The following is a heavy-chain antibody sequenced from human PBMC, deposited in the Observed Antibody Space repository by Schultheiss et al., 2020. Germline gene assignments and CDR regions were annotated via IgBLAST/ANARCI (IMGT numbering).Heavy chain of an antibody. Sequence: SETLSLTCAVYGGSFSGYYWSWIRQPPGRGLEWIGYIYYSGSTYYNPSLKSRVTISVDTSKNQFSLKLSSVTAADTAVYYCAGIGAYDSSGYVDYWGKGTLVTVSS. CDR2: IYYSGST. J-gene: IGHJ4*02. CDR3: AGIGAYDSSGYVDY. CDR1: GGSFSGYY. D-gene: IGHD3-22*01. V-gene: IGHV4-34*01.